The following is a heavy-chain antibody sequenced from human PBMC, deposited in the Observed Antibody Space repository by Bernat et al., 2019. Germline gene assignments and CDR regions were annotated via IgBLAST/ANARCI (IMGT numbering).Heavy chain of an antibody. CDR1: GFIFSDAW. CDR3: ATESLPGDGFDY. V-gene: IGHV3-15*01. J-gene: IGHJ4*02. CDR2: IKSKTDGGTT. Sequence: EVQLVESGGGLVKPGGSLRLSCAASGFIFSDAWMNWVRQAPGKGLEWVGRIKSKTDGGTTDYAAPVKGRFTISRDDSKNTLYLQMNGLKTEDTAVYFCATESLPGDGFDYWGQGTLVTVSS. D-gene: IGHD4-17*01.